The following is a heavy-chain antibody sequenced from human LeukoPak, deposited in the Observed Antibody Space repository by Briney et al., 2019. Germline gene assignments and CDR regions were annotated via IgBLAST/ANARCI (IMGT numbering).Heavy chain of an antibody. CDR3: ARRAQSEGFDY. CDR2: ISSSSSYI. V-gene: IGHV3-21*01. CDR1: AFTFSSYT. Sequence: GGSLRLSCAASAFTFSSYTMNWVRQAPGKGLEWVSSISSSSSYIYYADSVKDRFTTSRDNTKDSLYLQMNSLRAEDTAVYYCARRAQSEGFDYWGQGTLVTVSS. J-gene: IGHJ4*02.